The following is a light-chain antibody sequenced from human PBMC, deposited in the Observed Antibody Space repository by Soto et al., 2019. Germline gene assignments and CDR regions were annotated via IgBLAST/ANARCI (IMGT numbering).Light chain of an antibody. CDR3: QQYGSSLPVV. J-gene: IGKJ5*01. Sequence: EIVLTQSPGTLSLSPGERSTLSCRAIQSVSSSYLAWYQQKPGQAPRLLIYGASSRATGIPDRFSGSGSGTDFTLTISRLEPEDFAVYYCQQYGSSLPVVFGQGTRLEIK. CDR2: GAS. CDR1: QSVSSSY. V-gene: IGKV3-20*01.